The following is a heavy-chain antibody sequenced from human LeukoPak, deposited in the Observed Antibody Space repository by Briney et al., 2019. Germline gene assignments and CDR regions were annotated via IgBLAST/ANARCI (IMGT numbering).Heavy chain of an antibody. CDR2: IIPILGIA. CDR1: GGTFSSYA. CDR3: ARDGLLLARGVRIGFDP. D-gene: IGHD3-10*01. J-gene: IGHJ5*02. V-gene: IGHV1-69*04. Sequence: VKVSCKASGGTFSSYAISWVRQAPGQGLEWMGRIIPILGIANYAQKFQGRVTITADESTTTAYMELSSLTSDDTAIYYCARDGLLLARGVRIGFDPWGQGTLVTVSS.